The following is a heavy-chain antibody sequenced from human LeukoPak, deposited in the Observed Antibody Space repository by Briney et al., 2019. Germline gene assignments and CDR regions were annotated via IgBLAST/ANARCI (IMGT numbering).Heavy chain of an antibody. CDR3: AKGYMLLGYFDY. CDR2: ISGSGGST. Sequence: GGSLSLSCAAAVFTFSSYAMSWVRQAAGKGLEWVSAISGSGGSTYYADSVKGRFTISRDNSKNTLYLQMNSLRAEDTAVYYCAKGYMLLGYFDYWGQGTLVTVSS. V-gene: IGHV3-23*01. D-gene: IGHD3-16*01. J-gene: IGHJ4*02. CDR1: VFTFSSYA.